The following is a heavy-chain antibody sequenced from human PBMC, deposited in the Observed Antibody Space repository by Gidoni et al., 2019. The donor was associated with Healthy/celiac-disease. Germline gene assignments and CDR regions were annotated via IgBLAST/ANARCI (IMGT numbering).Heavy chain of an antibody. Sequence: QLQLQESGPGLVKPSETLSLTCTVSGGPISSSSYYWGWIRQPPGKGLEWIGSIYYSGSTYYNPSLKSRVTISVDTSKNQFSLKLSSVTAADTAVYYCATRDGYNYVDYWGQGTLVTVSS. D-gene: IGHD5-12*01. CDR1: GGPISSSSYY. J-gene: IGHJ4*02. CDR3: ATRDGYNYVDY. CDR2: IYYSGST. V-gene: IGHV4-39*01.